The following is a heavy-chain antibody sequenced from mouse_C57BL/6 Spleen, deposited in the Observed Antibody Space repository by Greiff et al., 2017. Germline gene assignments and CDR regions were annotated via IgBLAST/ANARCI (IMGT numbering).Heavy chain of an antibody. Sequence: VQLVESGAELVRPGTSVKVSCKASGYAFSNYLIAWVKQRPGQGLEWIGVINPGSGGTNYNEKFKGKATLTADKSSSTAYMQLSSLTSEDSAVYFCARRYGSSYVWYFDVWGTGTTVTVSS. D-gene: IGHD1-1*01. CDR1: GYAFSNYL. CDR3: ARRYGSSYVWYFDV. CDR2: INPGSGGT. V-gene: IGHV1-54*01. J-gene: IGHJ1*03.